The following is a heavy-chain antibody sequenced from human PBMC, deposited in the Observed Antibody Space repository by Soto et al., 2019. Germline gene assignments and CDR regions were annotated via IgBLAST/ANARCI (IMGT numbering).Heavy chain of an antibody. V-gene: IGHV4-34*01. D-gene: IGHD3-10*01. Sequence: QVQLQQWGAGLLKPSETLSLTCAVYGGSFSGYYWSWIRQTPGKGLEWIGEINDSGSTNNNPSLKSRVNILVDTTKNQFSRKLSSVPAADTAVYYCARGLLLWFGELSRRGGYYYYMDVWGKGTTVTVSS. CDR2: INDSGST. CDR3: ARGLLLWFGELSRRGGYYYYMDV. J-gene: IGHJ6*03. CDR1: GGSFSGYY.